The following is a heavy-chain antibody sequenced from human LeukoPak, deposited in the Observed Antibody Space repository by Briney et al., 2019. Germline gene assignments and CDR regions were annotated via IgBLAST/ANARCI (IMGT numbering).Heavy chain of an antibody. V-gene: IGHV4-34*01. Sequence: GSLRLSCAASGFTFSTYNMNWVRQPPGKGLEWIGEINHSGSTNYNPSLKSRVTISVDTSKNQFSLKLSSVTAADTAVYYCAREEMATGFDPWGQGTLVTVSS. J-gene: IGHJ5*02. CDR1: GFTFSTYN. CDR3: AREEMATGFDP. D-gene: IGHD5-24*01. CDR2: INHSGST.